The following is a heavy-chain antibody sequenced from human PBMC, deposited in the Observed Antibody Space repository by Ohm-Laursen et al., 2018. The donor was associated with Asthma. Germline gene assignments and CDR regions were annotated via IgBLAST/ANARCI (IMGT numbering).Heavy chain of an antibody. CDR3: TRGTMIVVVYDAFDI. V-gene: IGHV3-49*03. Sequence: RSLRLSCAASGFTFGDYAMSWFRQAPGKGLEWVGFIRSKAYGGTTEYAASVKGRFTISRDDSKSIAYLQMNSLKTEDTAVYYCTRGTMIVVVYDAFDIWGQGTMVTVSS. CDR1: GFTFGDYA. CDR2: IRSKAYGGTT. D-gene: IGHD3-22*01. J-gene: IGHJ3*02.